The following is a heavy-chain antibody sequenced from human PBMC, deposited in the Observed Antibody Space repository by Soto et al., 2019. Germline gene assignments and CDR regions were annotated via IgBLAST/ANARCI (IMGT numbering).Heavy chain of an antibody. CDR3: ARDRPVRYSSGWYPGMDV. D-gene: IGHD6-19*01. CDR1: GYRFTNHG. J-gene: IGHJ6*02. Sequence: GASVKVSCKASGYRFTNHGISWVRQAPGQGLEWMGWISGNDGKTKYARKFQGRVTMTTDTSTSTAYMEVRSLRSDDTAVYYCARDRPVRYSSGWYPGMDVWGQGTTVTVSS. CDR2: ISGNDGKT. V-gene: IGHV1-18*01.